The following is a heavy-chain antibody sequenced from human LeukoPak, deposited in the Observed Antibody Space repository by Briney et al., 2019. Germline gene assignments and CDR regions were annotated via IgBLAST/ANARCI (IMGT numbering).Heavy chain of an antibody. CDR3: ARRITDYYDSSDPGAFDI. J-gene: IGHJ3*02. CDR2: ITSTTTYT. D-gene: IGHD3-22*01. Sequence: GGSLRLSCSASGFIFNTFGMNWVRQAPGKGLEWVSSITSTTTYTYYADSVKGRFTISRDNAKNSLFLQMNSLRAEDTAVYYCARRITDYYDSSDPGAFDIWGQGTMVTVSS. CDR1: GFIFNTFG. V-gene: IGHV3-21*04.